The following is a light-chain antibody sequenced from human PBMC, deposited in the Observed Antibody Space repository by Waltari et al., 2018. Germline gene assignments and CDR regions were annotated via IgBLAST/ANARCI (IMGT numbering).Light chain of an antibody. CDR3: QTGGHGTWV. Sequence: QLVLTQSPSASASLGASVKPTCTLSSGHSRNAIAWLPQQPEKGPRYFMKVNSDGSHSKGDKIPVRFSGSSSGTEHYLTISSLQSEDEADYYCQTGGHGTWVFGGGTKLTVL. CDR2: VNSDGSH. CDR1: SGHSRNA. J-gene: IGLJ3*02. V-gene: IGLV4-69*01.